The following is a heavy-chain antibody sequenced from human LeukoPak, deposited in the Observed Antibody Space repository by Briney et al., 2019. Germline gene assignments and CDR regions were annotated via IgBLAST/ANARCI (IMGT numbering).Heavy chain of an antibody. Sequence: GGSLRLSCAASGFTFSSYSINWVRQAPGKGLEWVSYISSSSSTIYYADSVKGRFTISRDNAKNSLYLQMNSLSDEHTAVYYCARGSGAVDYWGQGTLVTVSS. CDR3: ARGSGAVDY. J-gene: IGHJ4*02. CDR2: ISSSSSTI. V-gene: IGHV3-48*02. CDR1: GFTFSSYS. D-gene: IGHD3-3*01.